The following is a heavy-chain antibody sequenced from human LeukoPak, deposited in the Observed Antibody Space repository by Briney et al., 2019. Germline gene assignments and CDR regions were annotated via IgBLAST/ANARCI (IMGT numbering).Heavy chain of an antibody. CDR2: INHSGST. J-gene: IGHJ4*02. CDR3: ARRPFVSYYYDSSGYNDY. D-gene: IGHD3-22*01. Sequence: SETLSLTCAVYGGSFSGYYWSWIRQPPGKGLEWIGEINHSGSTNYNPSLKSRATISVDTSKNQFSLKLSSVTAADTAVYYCARRPFVSYYYDSSGYNDYWGQGTLVTVSS. CDR1: GGSFSGYY. V-gene: IGHV4-34*01.